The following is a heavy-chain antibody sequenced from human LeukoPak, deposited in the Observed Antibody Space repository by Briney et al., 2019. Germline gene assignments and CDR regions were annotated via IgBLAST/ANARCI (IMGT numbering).Heavy chain of an antibody. Sequence: PSETLSLTCTVSGGSISNYYWSWIRQPAGEGLEWIGRIYSSGSTNYNPSLKSRVTISVDTSKNQFSLTLSSVAAADTAVYYCGRWNSSSDYWGQGTLVTVSS. CDR2: IYSSGST. CDR3: GRWNSSSDY. V-gene: IGHV4-4*07. CDR1: GGSISNYY. J-gene: IGHJ4*02. D-gene: IGHD6-13*01.